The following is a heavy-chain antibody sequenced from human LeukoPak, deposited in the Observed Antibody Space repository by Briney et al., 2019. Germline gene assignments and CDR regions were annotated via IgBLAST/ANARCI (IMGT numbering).Heavy chain of an antibody. V-gene: IGHV1-46*01. CDR2: INPSGGST. CDR1: GYTFTSYY. Sequence: EASVKVSCKASGYTFTSYYIHWVRQAPGQGLEWMGIINPSGGSTSYAQKFQGRVTMTRDTSTSTVYMELSSLRSEDTAVYYCARVPDLPYYYDSSGYQPFSDYWGQGTLVTVSS. D-gene: IGHD3-22*01. J-gene: IGHJ4*02. CDR3: ARVPDLPYYYDSSGYQPFSDY.